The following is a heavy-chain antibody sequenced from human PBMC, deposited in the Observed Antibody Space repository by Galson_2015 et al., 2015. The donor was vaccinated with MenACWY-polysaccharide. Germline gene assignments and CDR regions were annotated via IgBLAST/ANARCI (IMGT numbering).Heavy chain of an antibody. CDR2: IQYDGSNK. D-gene: IGHD2-2*01. J-gene: IGHJ3*02. V-gene: IGHV3-33*01. CDR3: AREGSRIVFHAFDI. Sequence: SLRLSCAASGSRFSNSGMHWVRRAPGKGLEWVAVIQYDGSNKVYADSVKGLFTISRDNSKNTVFLEMNTLGVEDTAVYYCAREGSRIVFHAFDIWGQGTMVTVSS. CDR1: GSRFSNSG.